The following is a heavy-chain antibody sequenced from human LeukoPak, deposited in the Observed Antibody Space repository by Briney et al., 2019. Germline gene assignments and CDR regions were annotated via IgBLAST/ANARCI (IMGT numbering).Heavy chain of an antibody. CDR1: GYTLTELS. Sequence: GASVKVSCKVSGYTLTELSMHWVRQAPGKGLEWMGGFDPEDGETIYAQKFQGRVTMTEDTSTDTAYMELSSLRSEDTAVYYCATYNEGNYYGSSGYYSLDYWGQGTLVTVSS. V-gene: IGHV1-24*01. CDR2: FDPEDGET. CDR3: ATYNEGNYYGSSGYYSLDY. J-gene: IGHJ4*02. D-gene: IGHD3-22*01.